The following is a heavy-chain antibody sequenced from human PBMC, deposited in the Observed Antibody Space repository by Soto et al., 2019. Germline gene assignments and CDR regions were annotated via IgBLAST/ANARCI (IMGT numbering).Heavy chain of an antibody. CDR2: ISSSSSTI. CDR1: GFTFSSYS. J-gene: IGHJ3*02. D-gene: IGHD3-22*01. CDR3: ARVDSSGYYPAAFDI. V-gene: IGHV3-48*02. Sequence: GGCVRLSXAACGFTFSSYSMNWVRQATGKGLEWVSSISSSSSTIYYADSVKGRFTISRDNAKNSLYLQMNSLRDEDTAVYFFARVDSSGYYPAAFDIWGHGTMVPVSS.